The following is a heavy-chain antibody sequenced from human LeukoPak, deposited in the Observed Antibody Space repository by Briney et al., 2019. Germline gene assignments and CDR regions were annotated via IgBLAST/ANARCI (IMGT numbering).Heavy chain of an antibody. CDR1: GGSVRSYY. V-gene: IGHV4-4*09. CDR2: IYTSGST. D-gene: IGHD6-19*01. J-gene: IGHJ4*02. CDR3: AGGPAWAGTAFDF. Sequence: SETLSLTCSVSGGSVRSYYWSWIRQFAGKELQCIGYIYTSGSTDYNPSLKSRVTISVDRSRNLIFLNLRSVTAADTAVYYCAGGPAWAGTAFDFWGQGSRVTASS.